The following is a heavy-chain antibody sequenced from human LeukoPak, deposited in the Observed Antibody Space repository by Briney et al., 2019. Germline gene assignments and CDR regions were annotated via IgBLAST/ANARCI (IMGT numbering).Heavy chain of an antibody. CDR3: ARVLRYRSSWYPHLDY. CDR1: GGSISSGGYY. CDR2: IYHSGST. J-gene: IGHJ4*02. V-gene: IGHV4-39*07. D-gene: IGHD6-13*01. Sequence: SETLSLTCTVSGGSISSGGYYWSWIRQPPGKGLEWIGEIYHSGSTNYNPSLKSRVTISVDKSKNQFSLKLSSVTAADTAVYYCARVLRYRSSWYPHLDYWGQGTLVTVSS.